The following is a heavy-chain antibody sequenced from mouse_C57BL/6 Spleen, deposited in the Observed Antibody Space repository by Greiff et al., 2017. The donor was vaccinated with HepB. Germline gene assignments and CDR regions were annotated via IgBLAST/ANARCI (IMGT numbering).Heavy chain of an antibody. CDR2: INPSSGYT. Sequence: QVQLQQSGAELARPGASVKMSCKASGYTFTSYTMHWVKQRPGQGLEWIGYINPSSGYTKYNQKFKDKATVTADKSSSTAYMQLSSLTSEDSAVYYCARTVVANFDYWGQGTTLTVSS. J-gene: IGHJ2*01. CDR1: GYTFTSYT. V-gene: IGHV1-4*01. CDR3: ARTVVANFDY. D-gene: IGHD1-1*01.